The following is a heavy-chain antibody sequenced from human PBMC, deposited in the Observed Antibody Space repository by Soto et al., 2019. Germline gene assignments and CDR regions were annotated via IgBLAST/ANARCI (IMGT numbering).Heavy chain of an antibody. D-gene: IGHD6-25*01. V-gene: IGHV2-5*01. Sequence: QITLKDSGPTLVEPTQTLTLTCTFAVLSLTSTGVGVGCIRQPPGTALEWLALIYWNDEKQYTPSLKSRLTISKDNSKNQVVLAMTHMDPVDSATYYCGRRQNLAAPGRYKRFDHWGQGTLVSVSS. CDR1: VLSLTSTGVG. J-gene: IGHJ5*02. CDR2: IYWNDEK. CDR3: GRRQNLAAPGRYKRFDH.